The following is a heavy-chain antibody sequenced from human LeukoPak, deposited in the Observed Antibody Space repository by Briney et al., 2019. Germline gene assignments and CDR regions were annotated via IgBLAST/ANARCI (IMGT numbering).Heavy chain of an antibody. CDR1: GGSISSGGYY. D-gene: IGHD2/OR15-2a*01. CDR3: ARAHSIASYYYGVDV. Sequence: SETLSLTCTVSGGSISSGGYYWSWIRQHPGKGLEWIGYIYYSGSTYYNPSLKSRVTISVDTSENQFSLKLSSVTAADTAVYYCARAHSIASYYYGVDVWGQGTTVTVSS. J-gene: IGHJ6*02. CDR2: IYYSGST. V-gene: IGHV4-31*03.